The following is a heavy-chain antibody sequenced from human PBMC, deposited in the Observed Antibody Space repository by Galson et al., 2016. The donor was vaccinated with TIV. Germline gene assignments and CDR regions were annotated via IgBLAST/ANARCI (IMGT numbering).Heavy chain of an antibody. V-gene: IGHV4-39*01. CDR1: GGSTSSNLYY. CDR2: ICYTGET. CDR3: ARCGQWSTYYFDY. D-gene: IGHD2-15*01. Sequence: SETLSLTCTVSGGSTSSNLYYWGWIRQPPGKGLEWIAIICYTGETYYNPSLESRISISIDPSKNQFSLKLMSVTAADTAVYYCARCGQWSTYYFDYWGQGTLVTVSS. J-gene: IGHJ4*02.